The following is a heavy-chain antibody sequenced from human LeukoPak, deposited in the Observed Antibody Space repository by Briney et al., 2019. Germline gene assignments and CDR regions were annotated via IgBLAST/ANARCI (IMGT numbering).Heavy chain of an antibody. D-gene: IGHD3-16*01. CDR1: GFSFSSYW. Sequence: PGGSLRLSCAASGFSFSSYWMSWVRQAPGKGLEWVANIKFDGSEKYYVDSVKGRFTISRDNAKDSLYLQMNNLRAEDTAVYDCARNRGLDNWGQGTLVTVSS. CDR2: IKFDGSEK. V-gene: IGHV3-7*01. CDR3: ARNRGLDN. J-gene: IGHJ4*02.